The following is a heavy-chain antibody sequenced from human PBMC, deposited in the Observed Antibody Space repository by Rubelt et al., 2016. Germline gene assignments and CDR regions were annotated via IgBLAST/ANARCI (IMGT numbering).Heavy chain of an antibody. Sequence: QVQLVQSGAEVKQPGASVKVSCKVSGYTPTELSMHWVRQAHGKGREWMGGLAPEDGETIYAQKFQGRVTIPEDTSTDTAYMELSSLRTGDTAVYYCATIGLEWLVEDYWGQGTLVTVSS. D-gene: IGHD3-3*01. CDR3: ATIGLEWLVEDY. V-gene: IGHV1-24*01. CDR2: LAPEDGET. J-gene: IGHJ4*02. CDR1: GYTPTELS.